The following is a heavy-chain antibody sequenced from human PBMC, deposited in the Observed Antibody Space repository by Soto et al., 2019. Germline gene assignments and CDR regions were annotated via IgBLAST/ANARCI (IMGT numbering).Heavy chain of an antibody. CDR2: IIPRSATS. D-gene: IGHD2-2*01. Sequence: SVKVSCKASGGTFSSYAISWVRQAPGQGLEWMGGIIPRSATSNYAQKFQGRVTITADESTSTAYMELSSLRSEDTAVYYCAREGLVLVPTTVNSDYYYYAMDVWGQGTTVTVSS. J-gene: IGHJ6*02. V-gene: IGHV1-69*13. CDR1: GGTFSSYA. CDR3: AREGLVLVPTTVNSDYYYYAMDV.